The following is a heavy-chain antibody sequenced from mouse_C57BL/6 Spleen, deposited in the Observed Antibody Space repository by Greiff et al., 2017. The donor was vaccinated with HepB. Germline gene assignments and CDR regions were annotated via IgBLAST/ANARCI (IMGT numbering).Heavy chain of an antibody. D-gene: IGHD2-3*01. J-gene: IGHJ2*01. V-gene: IGHV5-17*01. CDR3: ARNGYYVCFDY. CDR2: ISSGSSTI. CDR1: GFTFSDYG. Sequence: EVKLVESGGGLVKPGGSLKLSCAASGFTFSDYGMHWARQAPEKGLEWVAYISSGSSTIYYADTVKGRFTISRDNAKNTLFLQMTSLRSEDTAMYYCARNGYYVCFDYWGQGTTLTVSS.